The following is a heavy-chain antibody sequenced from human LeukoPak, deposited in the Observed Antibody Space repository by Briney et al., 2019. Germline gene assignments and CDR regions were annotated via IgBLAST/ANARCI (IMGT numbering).Heavy chain of an antibody. CDR2: ISWNSGLI. Sequence: GGSLRLTCAVSGFTFDEYAMHWVRQAPGKGLEWVSGISWNSGLIDYADSVKGRFTISRDNAKNSLYLQMNSLKAEDTAFYYCAKVGIFGLVTYYFDYWGQGTLVTVSS. CDR3: AKVGIFGLVTYYFDY. D-gene: IGHD3/OR15-3a*01. V-gene: IGHV3-9*01. J-gene: IGHJ4*02. CDR1: GFTFDEYA.